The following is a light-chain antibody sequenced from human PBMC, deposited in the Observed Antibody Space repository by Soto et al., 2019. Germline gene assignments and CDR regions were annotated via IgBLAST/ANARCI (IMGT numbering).Light chain of an antibody. CDR3: QQYYSYPRT. CDR1: QGISSY. J-gene: IGKJ3*01. CDR2: AAS. Sequence: SPSSFSASTGDRVTITCRASQGISSYLAWYQQKPGKAPKLLIYAASTLQSGVPSRFSGSGSGTDFTLTISCLQSEDFATYYCQQYYSYPRTFGPGTKVDIK. V-gene: IGKV1-8*01.